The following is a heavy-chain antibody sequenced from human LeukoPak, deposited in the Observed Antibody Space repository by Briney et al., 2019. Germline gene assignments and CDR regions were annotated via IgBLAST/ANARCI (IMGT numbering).Heavy chain of an antibody. V-gene: IGHV4-34*01. D-gene: IGHD3-22*01. CDR2: INHSGST. J-gene: IGHJ5*02. CDR1: GGSFSGYY. Sequence: PSETLSLTCAVYGGSFSGYYWSWIRQPPGKGLEWIGEINHSGSTYYNPSLKSRVTISVDSSKNQFSLKLTSVTAADTAVYCCATLGEYYDSSGYRRYNWFDPWGQGTLVTVSS. CDR3: ATLGEYYDSSGYRRYNWFDP.